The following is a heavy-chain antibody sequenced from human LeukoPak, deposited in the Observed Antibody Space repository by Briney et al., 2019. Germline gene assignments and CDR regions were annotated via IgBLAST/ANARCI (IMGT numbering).Heavy chain of an antibody. D-gene: IGHD6-13*01. J-gene: IGHJ4*02. V-gene: IGHV3-23*01. CDR1: GFTFSSYA. CDR2: ISGSGGST. CDR3: ARARIAAAGSY. Sequence: GGSLRLSCAASGFTFSSYAMSWVRQAPGKGLEWVSAISGSGGSTYYADSVKGRFTISRDNSKNTLYLQMNSLRAGDTAVYYCARARIAAAGSYWGQGILVTVSS.